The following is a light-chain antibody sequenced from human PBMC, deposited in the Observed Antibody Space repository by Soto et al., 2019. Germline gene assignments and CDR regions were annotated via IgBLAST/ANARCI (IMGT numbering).Light chain of an antibody. CDR1: SSNIGINY. J-gene: IGLJ1*01. CDR3: IAWDDSLTGSV. CDR2: SYN. Sequence: QSVLTQPPSSSGTRGQMVTISWSGSSSNIGINYVYWYQQLPRTAPRLLIYSYNERPSGVPDRFSGSKSGTSASLAISGLRSEVEADSYCIAWDDSLTGSVFASGPKAAVL. V-gene: IGLV1-47*02.